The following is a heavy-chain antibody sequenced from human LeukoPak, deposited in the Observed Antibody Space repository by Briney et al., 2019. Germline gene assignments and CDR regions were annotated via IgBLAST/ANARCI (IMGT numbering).Heavy chain of an antibody. CDR3: ARHVLWFGELFNYYYYYVDV. D-gene: IGHD3-10*01. V-gene: IGHV4-59*08. CDR1: GGSISSYY. Sequence: SETLSLTGTVPGGSISSYYWSWFRQPPGKGLEWIGYIYYSGSTNYNPSLKSRVTIPVDTSKNQFSLKLSSVTAADTAVYYCARHVLWFGELFNYYYYYVDVWGKGTTVTISS. J-gene: IGHJ6*03. CDR2: IYYSGST.